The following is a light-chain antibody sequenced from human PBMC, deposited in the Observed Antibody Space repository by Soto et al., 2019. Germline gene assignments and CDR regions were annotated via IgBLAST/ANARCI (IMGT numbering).Light chain of an antibody. Sequence: DIQMTQSPSSLSASVGDRVTITCRASRGINNFLAWYQQKPGKVPNLLIYAASTLQAGVPPRFSGSGSGTDFTLTISSQPTGDVETDYYENYNSAPCTFGPGAKVD. J-gene: IGKJ3*01. CDR1: RGINNF. CDR3: ENYNSAPCT. CDR2: AAS. V-gene: IGKV1-27*01.